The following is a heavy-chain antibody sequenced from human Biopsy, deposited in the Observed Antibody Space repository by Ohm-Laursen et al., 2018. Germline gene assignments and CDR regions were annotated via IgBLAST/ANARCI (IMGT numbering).Heavy chain of an antibody. J-gene: IGHJ4*01. CDR2: IDWDDDK. CDR3: ARTRAHNFGALEF. D-gene: IGHD1-1*01. Sequence: PTQTLTLPCSFSGFSLSSPGMRISWVRQPPAKALECLGRIDWDDDKFYSPSLETRPSLSKDTTTNQVVLTLTDVDPEDTATYYCARTRAHNFGALEFWGQGILVTVSS. V-gene: IGHV2-70*04. CDR1: GFSLSSPGMR.